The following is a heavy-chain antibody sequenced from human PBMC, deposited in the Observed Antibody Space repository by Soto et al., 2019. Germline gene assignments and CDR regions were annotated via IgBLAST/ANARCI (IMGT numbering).Heavy chain of an antibody. CDR3: ARATSDRAMVFDY. CDR1: GFTVSSNY. J-gene: IGHJ4*02. CDR2: MYSGGTT. D-gene: IGHD5-18*01. Sequence: EVQLVESGGGLIQPGGSLRLSCAASGFTVSSNYMTWVRQAPGKGLEWVSVMYSGGTTYYADSVKGRFTISRDNSKNTLYLQMNSLRAEDTAVYHCARATSDRAMVFDYWGQGTLVTVS. V-gene: IGHV3-53*01.